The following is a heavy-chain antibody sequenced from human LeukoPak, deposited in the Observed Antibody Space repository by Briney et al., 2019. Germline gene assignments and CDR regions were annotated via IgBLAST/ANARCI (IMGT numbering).Heavy chain of an antibody. CDR2: INPNNGNT. CDR1: EYTFTTFD. Sequence: ASVKVSCKASEYTFTTFDINWVRRATGQGLEWMGWINPNNGNTGFAQKFQGRVTMTRSISLSTAYMELTSLKSEDTAVYYCARRDTMQTTDYWGQGTLVTVSS. J-gene: IGHJ4*02. CDR3: ARRDTMQTTDY. V-gene: IGHV1-8*01. D-gene: IGHD3-10*01.